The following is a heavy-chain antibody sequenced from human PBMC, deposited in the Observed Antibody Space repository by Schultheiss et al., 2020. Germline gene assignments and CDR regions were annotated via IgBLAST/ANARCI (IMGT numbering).Heavy chain of an antibody. V-gene: IGHV3-9*01. CDR2: ISWDSDIT. Sequence: GGSLRLSCAASGFTFDDYAMHWVRQAPGKGLEWVSYISWDSDITGYADSVKGRFTISRDNSKNTLYLQMNSLRAEDTAVYYCARDAYSSGWYGGNDYWGQGTLVTVSS. CDR3: ARDAYSSGWYGGNDY. D-gene: IGHD6-19*01. J-gene: IGHJ4*02. CDR1: GFTFDDYA.